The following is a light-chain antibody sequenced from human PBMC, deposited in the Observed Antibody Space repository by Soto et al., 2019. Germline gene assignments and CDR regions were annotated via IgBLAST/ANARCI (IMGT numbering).Light chain of an antibody. CDR1: QSISSW. CDR2: DAS. J-gene: IGKJ1*01. V-gene: IGKV1-5*01. Sequence: DIQMTQSPSALSASVGDRATITCRASQSISSWLAWYQQKPGKAPKLLIYDASTLQSGVPSRYSGSGSGTEFTLTISNLQPDDFATYYCQQYHIYSGTFGQGTKVDIK. CDR3: QQYHIYSGT.